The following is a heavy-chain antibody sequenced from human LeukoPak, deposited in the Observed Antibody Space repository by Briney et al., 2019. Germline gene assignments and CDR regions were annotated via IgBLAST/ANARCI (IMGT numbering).Heavy chain of an antibody. V-gene: IGHV4-31*03. D-gene: IGHD2-2*01. CDR3: AGLRHDIVVVPAAEKEDY. J-gene: IGHJ4*02. CDR1: GDXITSGGYF. CDR2: IYYSGST. Sequence: PSQTLSLTCFVSGDXITSGGYFWSWIRQHPGKGLEWIGYIYYSGSTYCNPSLKSRVSISVDTSKNQFSLKLSSVTAADTAVYYCAGLRHDIVVVPAAEKEDYWGQGTLVTVSS.